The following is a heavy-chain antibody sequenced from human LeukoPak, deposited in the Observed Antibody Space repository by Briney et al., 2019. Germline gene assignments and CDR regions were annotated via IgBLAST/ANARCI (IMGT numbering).Heavy chain of an antibody. D-gene: IGHD2-2*01. CDR2: INPNSGGT. V-gene: IGHV1-2*02. J-gene: IGHJ5*02. CDR1: GYTFTGYY. CDR3: ARGGYCSSTSCWGEWFDP. Sequence: GASVKVSCKASGYTFTGYYMHWVRQAPGQGLEWMGWINPNSGGTNYAQKFQGRVTMTRDTSISTAYMELSRLRSDDTAVYYCARGGYCSSTSCWGEWFDPWGQGTLVTVSS.